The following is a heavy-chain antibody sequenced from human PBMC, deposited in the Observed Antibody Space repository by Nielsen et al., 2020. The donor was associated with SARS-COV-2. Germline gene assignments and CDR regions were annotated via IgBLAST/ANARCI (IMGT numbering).Heavy chain of an antibody. D-gene: IGHD7-27*01. CDR3: ARDCSCGLGSSPSYYFDY. Sequence: SETLSLTCAVSGGSISSNNWWSWVRQPPGKGLEWIGEIYHRGSTNSSPSLKTRVTISVDKSKNQFSLELRSVTAADTAVYYCARDCSCGLGSSPSYYFDYWGQGTLVTVSS. J-gene: IGHJ4*02. V-gene: IGHV4-4*02. CDR1: GGSISSNNW. CDR2: IYHRGST.